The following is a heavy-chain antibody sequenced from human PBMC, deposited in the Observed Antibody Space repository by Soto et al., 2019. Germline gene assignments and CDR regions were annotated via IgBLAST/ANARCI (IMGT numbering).Heavy chain of an antibody. V-gene: IGHV1-18*01. CDR3: AMVDNYVTPTPRDV. CDR2: ISPYNGNT. CDR1: GYIFVNYG. Sequence: QVQLVQSGDEVKKPGASVKVSCKASGYIFVNYGIAWVRQAPGQGLEWMGWISPYNGNTHYATKVQGRLTMTTDTSTSTAYMDLGRLTSDDTAVYYCAMVDNYVTPTPRDVWGQGTTVTVSS. D-gene: IGHD3-16*01. J-gene: IGHJ6*02.